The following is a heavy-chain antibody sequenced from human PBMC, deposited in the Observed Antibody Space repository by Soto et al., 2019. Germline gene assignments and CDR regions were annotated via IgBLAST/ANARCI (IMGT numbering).Heavy chain of an antibody. V-gene: IGHV4-34*01. Sequence: PSETLSLTCAVYGGSFSGYYWSWIRQPPGKGLEWIGEINHSGSTNYNPSLKSRVTISVDTSKNQFFLKLSSVTAADTAVYYCARGRPRYSGYSSGWSEYFQHWGQGTLVTVSS. CDR2: INHSGST. CDR3: ARGRPRYSGYSSGWSEYFQH. D-gene: IGHD6-19*01. CDR1: GGSFSGYY. J-gene: IGHJ1*01.